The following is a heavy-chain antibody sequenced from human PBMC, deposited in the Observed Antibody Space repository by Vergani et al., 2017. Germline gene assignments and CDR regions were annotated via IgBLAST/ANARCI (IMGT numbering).Heavy chain of an antibody. D-gene: IGHD2-2*01. J-gene: IGHJ6*02. CDR1: GYTFSTYG. CDR3: ARAPEIVVVPAAPYYYYYYGMDV. V-gene: IGHV1-18*01. Sequence: QVQLVQSGAEVKKPGASVKVSCKASGYTFSTYGISWVRQAPGQGLEWMGWISAYNGNTNYPEKFQGRLTMTTDTSTRTAYMELRSLRSDDTAVYYCARAPEIVVVPAAPYYYYYYGMDVWGQGTTVTVSS. CDR2: ISAYNGNT.